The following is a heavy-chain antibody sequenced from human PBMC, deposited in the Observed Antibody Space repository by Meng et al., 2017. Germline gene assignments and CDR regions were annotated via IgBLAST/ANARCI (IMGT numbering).Heavy chain of an antibody. CDR2: ISGSGGST. J-gene: IGHJ4*02. V-gene: IGHV3-23*01. CDR3: AGTTTVTTYWDY. CDR1: GFTFSSYA. D-gene: IGHD4-17*01. Sequence: GESLKTSCAASGFTFSSYAMSWVRQAPGKGLEWVSAISGSGGSTYYADSVKGRFPISRDNSKNTLYLQMNRLRAEDTAVYYCAGTTTVTTYWDYWGQGTLVTVSS.